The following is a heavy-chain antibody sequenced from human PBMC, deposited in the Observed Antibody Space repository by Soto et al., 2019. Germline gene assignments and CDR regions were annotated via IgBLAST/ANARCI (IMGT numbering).Heavy chain of an antibody. Sequence: SETLSLTCTVCGGSISSYYWSWIRQPPGKGLEWIGYVYYSGNTIYNPSLKSRVTISVDTSKNQFSLRLTSVTAADTAVYYCARLSAYYYVYAFDLWGQGTMVTVS. CDR2: VYYSGNT. J-gene: IGHJ3*01. V-gene: IGHV4-59*01. CDR3: ARLSAYYYVYAFDL. CDR1: GGSISSYY. D-gene: IGHD3-22*01.